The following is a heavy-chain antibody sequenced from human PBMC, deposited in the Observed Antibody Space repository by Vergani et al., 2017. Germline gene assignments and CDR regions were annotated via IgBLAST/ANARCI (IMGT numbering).Heavy chain of an antibody. CDR3: ARVGSTTTVVTPGGNYYYYGMDV. D-gene: IGHD4-23*01. Sequence: QVQLQESGPGLVKPSETLSLTCTVSGGSVSSGSYYWSWIRQPPGKGLEWIVYIYYSGSTNYNPSLKSRVTISVATSKNQFSLKLSSVTAADTAVYSCARVGSTTTVVTPGGNYYYYGMDVWGQGTTVTVSS. CDR2: IYYSGST. V-gene: IGHV4-61*01. J-gene: IGHJ6*02. CDR1: GGSVSSGSYY.